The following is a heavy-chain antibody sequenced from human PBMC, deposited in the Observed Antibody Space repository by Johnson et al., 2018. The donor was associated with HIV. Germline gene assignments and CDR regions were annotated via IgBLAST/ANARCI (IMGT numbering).Heavy chain of an antibody. CDR1: GFTFSGSW. Sequence: VQLVESGGGLVQPGGSLRLSCAASGFTFSGSWMSWVRQAPGKGLEWVSGINWNGGSTGYADSVKGRFTISRDNSKNTLYLQMNSLRAEDTAVYYCAKDREWLVPTPLDAFDIWGQGTMVTVSS. V-gene: IGHV3-20*04. CDR3: AKDREWLVPTPLDAFDI. J-gene: IGHJ3*02. CDR2: INWNGGST. D-gene: IGHD6-19*01.